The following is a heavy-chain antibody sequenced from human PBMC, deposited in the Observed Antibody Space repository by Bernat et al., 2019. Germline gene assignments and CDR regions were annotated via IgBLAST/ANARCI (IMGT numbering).Heavy chain of an antibody. J-gene: IGHJ4*03. CDR1: GFTFSDYW. V-gene: IGHV3-7*03. CDR3: ARPPFRYSAY. CDR2: IKHDGSEK. D-gene: IGHD3-16*01. Sequence: EVQLVESGGGLVQPGGSLRLSCAASGFTFSDYWMTWVRQAPGKGLEWVANIKHDGSEKYYVDSVKGRFTISRDNAKNSLYLQINSLRAEDTAVYYCARPPFRYSAYWGQGTLVTVSS.